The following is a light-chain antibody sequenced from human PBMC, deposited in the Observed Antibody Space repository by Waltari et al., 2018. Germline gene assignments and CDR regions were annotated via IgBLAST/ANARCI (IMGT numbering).Light chain of an antibody. Sequence: QSALTQPPSVSGSPGQSVTIPCTGTSIDMRDGKYVSWFQQYPGKAPKVIMFAVSERPSGVPDRFSGSKSGNTASLTISGLQSEDESHYFCCSYAGQFTWVFGGGTKLTVL. CDR2: AVS. CDR3: CSYAGQFTWV. J-gene: IGLJ2*01. CDR1: SIDMRDGKY. V-gene: IGLV2-11*01.